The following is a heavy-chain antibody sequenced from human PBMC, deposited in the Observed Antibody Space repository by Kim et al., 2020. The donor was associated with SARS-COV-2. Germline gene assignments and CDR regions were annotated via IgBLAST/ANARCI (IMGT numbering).Heavy chain of an antibody. CDR2: ISSNGGST. Sequence: GGSLRLSCSASGFTFSSYAMHWVRQAPGKGLEYVSAISSNGGSTYYADSVKGRFTISRDNSKNTLYLQMSSLRAEDTAVYYCVKGGLWIKDGKYSSSWGAFDIWGQGTMVTVSS. J-gene: IGHJ3*02. CDR1: GFTFSSYA. D-gene: IGHD6-13*01. CDR3: VKGGLWIKDGKYSSSWGAFDI. V-gene: IGHV3-64D*06.